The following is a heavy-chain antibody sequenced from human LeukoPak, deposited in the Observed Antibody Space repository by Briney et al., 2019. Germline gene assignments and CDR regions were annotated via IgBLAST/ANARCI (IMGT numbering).Heavy chain of an antibody. Sequence: GESLKISCKASGSRFTNYWSGWGRQMPGKGLEWMGIIYSGDSDTRYSQSCRGQVTISADKSISTAYLQWSSLKASDTAMYYCARHTNDFGGNGDYWRQGTLVPVSS. D-gene: IGHD4-23*01. CDR1: GSRFTNYW. J-gene: IGHJ4*02. CDR3: ARHTNDFGGNGDY. CDR2: IYSGDSDT. V-gene: IGHV5-51*01.